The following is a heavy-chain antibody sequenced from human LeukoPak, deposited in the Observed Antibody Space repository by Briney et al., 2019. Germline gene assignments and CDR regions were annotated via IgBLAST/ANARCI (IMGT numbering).Heavy chain of an antibody. CDR2: ISSSSSYI. V-gene: IGHV3-21*01. Sequence: GGSLRLSCAASGFTFSSYSMNRVRQAPGKGLEWVSSISSSSSYIYYADSVKGRFTISRDNAKNSLYLQMNSLRAEDTAVYYCAKLGYCSGGSCYSRDYWGQGTLVTVSS. CDR1: GFTFSSYS. D-gene: IGHD2-15*01. J-gene: IGHJ4*02. CDR3: AKLGYCSGGSCYSRDY.